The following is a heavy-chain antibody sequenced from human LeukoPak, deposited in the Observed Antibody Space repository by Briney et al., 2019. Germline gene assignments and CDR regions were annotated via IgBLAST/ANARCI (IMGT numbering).Heavy chain of an antibody. Sequence: GGSLRPSCAAPGFTFSNYGMHWVRQAPGKGLEWVAVIWYDGTNKFYADSVKGRFTISRDNSRSTLYLQMDTLRAEDTAVYYCAKGDGSNNYYMDVWGKGTTVTVSS. J-gene: IGHJ6*03. D-gene: IGHD3-10*01. CDR2: IWYDGTNK. CDR1: GFTFSNYG. V-gene: IGHV3-33*06. CDR3: AKGDGSNNYYMDV.